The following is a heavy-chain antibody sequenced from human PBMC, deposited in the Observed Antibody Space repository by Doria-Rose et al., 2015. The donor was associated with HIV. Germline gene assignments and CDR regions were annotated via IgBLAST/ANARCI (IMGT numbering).Heavy chain of an antibody. Sequence: QVTLKESGPVLVKPTETLTLTCTVSGVSLSSPGMGVSWIRQPPGTALEWLATIFSDDERSYKTSLESRLTISRGTSKSQVVLTMTDMDPVDTATYYCARIKSSRWYHKYYFDFWGQGTLVIVSA. CDR2: IFSDDER. D-gene: IGHD6-13*01. CDR1: GVSLSSPGMG. CDR3: ARIKSSRWYHKYYFDF. V-gene: IGHV2-26*01. J-gene: IGHJ4*02.